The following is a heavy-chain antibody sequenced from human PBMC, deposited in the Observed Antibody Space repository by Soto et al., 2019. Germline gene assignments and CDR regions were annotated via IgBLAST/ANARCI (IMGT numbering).Heavy chain of an antibody. V-gene: IGHV4-61*01. CDR3: ARGGTSSRRAVAGYVYY. Sequence: PSETLSLTCSVSGGSVSGSSHYWNWIRQTPGKGLEWIGYIDSSGSTNYSPALKSRVSISVDTSKTQFSLKLSSVTAADTAIYYCARGGTSSRRAVAGYVYYWGQGTQVTVS. J-gene: IGHJ1*01. CDR1: GGSVSGSSHY. CDR2: IDSSGST. D-gene: IGHD1-7*01.